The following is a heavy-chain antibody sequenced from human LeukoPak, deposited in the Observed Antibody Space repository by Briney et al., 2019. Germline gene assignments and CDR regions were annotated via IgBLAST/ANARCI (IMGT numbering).Heavy chain of an antibody. CDR1: GGSMTNYY. CDR2: IYHTGSA. D-gene: IGHD3-3*01. Sequence: SETLSLTCTVSGGSMTNYYWSWLRQPPGKGLEWIGYIYHTGSAIYNPSLKSRVTISVDTSKNEFPLKLNSVTAADTAVYYCARFFWSGSKRLDHWGQGTVVTVSS. CDR3: ARFFWSGSKRLDH. V-gene: IGHV4-59*08. J-gene: IGHJ4*02.